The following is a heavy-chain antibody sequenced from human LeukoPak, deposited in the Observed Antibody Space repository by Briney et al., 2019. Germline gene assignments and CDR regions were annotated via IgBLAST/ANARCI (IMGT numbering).Heavy chain of an antibody. CDR3: AKGSYSSSPHFDY. CDR1: GFTVSSNY. D-gene: IGHD6-6*01. J-gene: IGHJ4*02. CDR2: IYSGGST. V-gene: IGHV3-53*01. Sequence: GGSLRLSWAAAGFTVSSNYMSWVRQAPGKGLEWVSVIYSGGSTYYADSVKGRFTISRDNSKNTLYLQMNSLRAEDPAVYYCAKGSYSSSPHFDYWGQGTLVTVSS.